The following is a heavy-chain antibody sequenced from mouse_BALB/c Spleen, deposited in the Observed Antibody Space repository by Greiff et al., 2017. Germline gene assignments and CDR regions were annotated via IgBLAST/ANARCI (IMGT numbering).Heavy chain of an antibody. V-gene: IGHV1-14*01. CDR3: ASGGYYGHDRFAY. J-gene: IGHJ3*01. CDR2: INPYNDGT. Sequence: EVQLQQSGPELVKPGASVKMSCKASGYTFTSYVMHWVKQKPGQGLEWIGYINPYNDGTKYNEKFKGKATLTSDKSSSTAYMELSSLTSEDSAVYYCASGGYYGHDRFAYWGQGTLVTVSA. D-gene: IGHD2-2*01. CDR1: GYTFTSYV.